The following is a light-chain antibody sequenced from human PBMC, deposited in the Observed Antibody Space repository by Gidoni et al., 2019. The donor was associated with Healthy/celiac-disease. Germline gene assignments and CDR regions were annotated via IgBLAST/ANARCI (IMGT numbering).Light chain of an antibody. Sequence: DIQMTQSPSSLSASVGDRVTITCRASKRISSYLDWYQQKPGQAPKLLIYAASSLQSVVPSRFSGSGAGTEFTLTISSLQPEDLATYYCQQRYSTPRTFGGGTKVEIK. CDR2: AAS. J-gene: IGKJ4*01. CDR1: KRISSY. CDR3: QQRYSTPRT. V-gene: IGKV1-39*01.